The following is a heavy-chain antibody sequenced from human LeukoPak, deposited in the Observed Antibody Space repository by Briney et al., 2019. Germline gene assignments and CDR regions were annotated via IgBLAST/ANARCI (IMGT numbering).Heavy chain of an antibody. V-gene: IGHV4-39*01. Sequence: SETLSLTCTVSGVSIKTNSDYWGWLRQPPGKGLEWIGSIYHVGGTYYNPSLKSRVTISIDTSKNQFSLKLTSVTAADTAVYYCARLRSSSWQRRGILDYWGQGTLVTVSS. D-gene: IGHD6-13*01. CDR3: ARLRSSSWQRRGILDY. CDR2: IYHVGGT. CDR1: GVSIKTNSDY. J-gene: IGHJ4*02.